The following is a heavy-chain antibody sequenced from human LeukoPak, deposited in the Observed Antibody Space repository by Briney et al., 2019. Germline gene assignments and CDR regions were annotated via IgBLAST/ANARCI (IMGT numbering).Heavy chain of an antibody. J-gene: IGHJ4*02. Sequence: SETLSLTRTVSGGSISSYYWSWIRQPPGKGLEWIGYIYYSGSTNYNPSLKSRVTISVDTSKNQFSLKLSSVTAADTAVYYCARHSSGSYYRLVDYWGQGTLVTVSS. CDR2: IYYSGST. CDR3: ARHSSGSYYRLVDY. D-gene: IGHD1-26*01. CDR1: GGSISSYY. V-gene: IGHV4-59*08.